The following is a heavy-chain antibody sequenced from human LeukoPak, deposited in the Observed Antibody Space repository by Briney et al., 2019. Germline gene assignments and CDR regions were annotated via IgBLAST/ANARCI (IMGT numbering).Heavy chain of an antibody. CDR2: INQNGGTI. J-gene: IGHJ5*02. D-gene: IGHD2-2*01. V-gene: IGHV3-48*03. CDR1: GFPFSDFE. CDR3: PREYSDQLLWTALDP. Sequence: GGSLRLTCEASGFPFSDFEMNWVRQAPGKGLEWISYINQNGGTIYSADSVKGRFSISRDNTKNSLSLQITSLRAEDTAVHYCPREYSDQLLWTALDPWGQGTLVTVSS.